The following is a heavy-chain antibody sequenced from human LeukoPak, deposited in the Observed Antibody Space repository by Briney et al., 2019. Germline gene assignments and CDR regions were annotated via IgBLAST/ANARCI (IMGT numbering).Heavy chain of an antibody. Sequence: SETLSLTCSVSGDSIISYYWNWLRQSPGKGLEWIGNIHHFGRTEYNSSLRSRVTMFLDSSKNHFSLKLTSVTPTDTAVYYCARGLWTQPGLVPFNYWGQGILVTVSS. CDR3: ARGLWTQPGLVPFNY. D-gene: IGHD5-18*01. J-gene: IGHJ4*02. CDR1: GDSIISYY. CDR2: IHHFGRT. V-gene: IGHV4-59*01.